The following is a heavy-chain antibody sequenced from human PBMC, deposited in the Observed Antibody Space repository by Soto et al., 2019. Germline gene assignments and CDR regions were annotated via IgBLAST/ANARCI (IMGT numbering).Heavy chain of an antibody. CDR2: INPNSGGT. CDR3: ARDLRRSPV. CDR1: GGTVSSYG. V-gene: IGHV1-2*02. Sequence: AAEKGSCTVSGGTVSSYGISWVRQAPGQGLEWMRWINPNSGGTNYAQKFQGRVTMTRDTSISTAYMELSRLRSDDTAVYYCARDLRRSPVWGQGTTVTVSS. J-gene: IGHJ6*02.